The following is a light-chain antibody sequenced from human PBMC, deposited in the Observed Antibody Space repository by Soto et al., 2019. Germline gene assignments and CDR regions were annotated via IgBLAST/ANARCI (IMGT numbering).Light chain of an antibody. CDR2: DDD. J-gene: IGLJ2*01. CDR3: GKWDSSLSAVV. V-gene: IGLV1-51*01. Sequence: QSVLTQPPSVSAAPGQKVTISCSGSSSNIGNNYVSWYQHLPGTAPKLLIFDDDKRPSGIPDRFSGSKSGTSATLGITGLQTGDEADYYCGKWDSSLSAVVFGGGTQLTVL. CDR1: SSNIGNNY.